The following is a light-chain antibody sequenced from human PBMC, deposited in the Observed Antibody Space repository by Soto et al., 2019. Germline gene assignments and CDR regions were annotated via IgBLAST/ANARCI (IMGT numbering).Light chain of an antibody. CDR1: QSVGSSY. J-gene: IGKJ2*01. CDR2: GAS. CDR3: QQYGSPPQT. Sequence: ENVLTQSPGTLSLSPGERATLSCRASQSVGSSYLAWYQQKPDQAPRLLIYGASSRATGIPDRFSGSGSGTDFTLTISRLEPEDFAVYYCQQYGSPPQTFGQGTKLEIK. V-gene: IGKV3-20*01.